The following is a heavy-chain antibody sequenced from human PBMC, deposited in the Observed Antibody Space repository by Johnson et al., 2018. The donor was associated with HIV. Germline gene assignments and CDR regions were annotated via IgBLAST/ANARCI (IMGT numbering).Heavy chain of an antibody. CDR3: AKVIAFEQLVPQGAFDI. D-gene: IGHD6-6*01. CDR1: GFTFSSYG. Sequence: QMLLVESGGGVVQPGRSLRLSCAASGFTFSSYGMHWVRQAPGKGLEWVAVISYDGSNKYYADSVKGRFTISRDNSKNTLYLQMNSLRAEDTVVYYCAKVIAFEQLVPQGAFDIWGQGTMVTVSS. J-gene: IGHJ3*02. V-gene: IGHV3-30*18. CDR2: ISYDGSNK.